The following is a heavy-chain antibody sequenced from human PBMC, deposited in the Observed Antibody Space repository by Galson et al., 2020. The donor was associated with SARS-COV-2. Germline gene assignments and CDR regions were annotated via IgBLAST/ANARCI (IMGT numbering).Heavy chain of an antibody. J-gene: IGHJ4*02. CDR1: GYTFTSYG. CDR3: ARDTLEGYYYDSSGYYPLFDY. Sequence: ASVKVSCKASGYTFTSYGISWVRQAPGQGIEWMGWISAYNGNTNYAQKLQGRVTMTTDTSTSTAYMELRSLRSDDTAVYYCARDTLEGYYYDSSGYYPLFDYWGQGTLVTVAS. CDR2: ISAYNGNT. V-gene: IGHV1-18*01. D-gene: IGHD3-22*01.